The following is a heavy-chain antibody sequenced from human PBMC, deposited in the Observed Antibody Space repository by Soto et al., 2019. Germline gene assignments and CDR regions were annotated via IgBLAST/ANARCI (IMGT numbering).Heavy chain of an antibody. CDR1: GGSISSGGYY. CDR3: ARDKITGLFDY. CDR2: IYHSGST. Sequence: SETLSLTCTVSGGSISSGGYYWSWIRQHPGKGLEWIGEIYHSGSTNYNPSLKSRVTISVDTSKSQFSLKLTSVTAADTAVYYCARDKITGLFDYWGQGTLVTVSS. V-gene: IGHV4-61*08. D-gene: IGHD3-10*01. J-gene: IGHJ4*02.